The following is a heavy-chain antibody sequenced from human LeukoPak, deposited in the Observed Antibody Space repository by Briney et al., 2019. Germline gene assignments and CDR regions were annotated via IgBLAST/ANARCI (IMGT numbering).Heavy chain of an antibody. Sequence: PGGSLRLSCAASGFTVSSNYMSWVRQAPGKGLEWVSVIYSGGSTYYADSVKGRFTISRDNSKNTLYLQMNSLRAEDTAVYYYTVHNTGKIDYRGKGTLVTVCS. J-gene: IGHJ4*02. CDR1: GFTVSSNY. CDR3: TVHNTGKIDY. CDR2: IYSGGST. V-gene: IGHV3-66*02. D-gene: IGHD1-26*01.